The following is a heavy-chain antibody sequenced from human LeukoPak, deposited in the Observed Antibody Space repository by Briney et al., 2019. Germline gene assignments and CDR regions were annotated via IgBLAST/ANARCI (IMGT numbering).Heavy chain of an antibody. CDR3: AKKLVVVVINPRLYGMDV. J-gene: IGHJ6*02. D-gene: IGHD3-22*01. V-gene: IGHV3-23*01. CDR1: GFTFSSSA. CDR2: ISGSGGST. Sequence: GGSLRLSCAASGFTFSSSAMSWVRQAPGKGLEWVSAISGSGGSTYYADSVKGRFTISRDNSKNTPYLQMNSLRAEDTAVYYCAKKLVVVVINPRLYGMDVWGQGTTVTVSS.